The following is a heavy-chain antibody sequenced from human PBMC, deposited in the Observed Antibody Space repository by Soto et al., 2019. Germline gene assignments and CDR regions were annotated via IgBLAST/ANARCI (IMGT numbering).Heavy chain of an antibody. J-gene: IGHJ5*01. CDR3: ARRTNTAGGWFDS. D-gene: IGHD6-13*01. CDR2: IDYSGTT. Sequence: PLSLTCTVYGGSISSSSYHWGWIRQPPGKGLEWIGSIDYSGTTFYNASLNSRVTISADTSKNQFSLKLSSVTAADTALYYCARRTNTAGGWFDSWGQGALVTVSS. CDR1: GGSISSSSYH. V-gene: IGHV4-39*01.